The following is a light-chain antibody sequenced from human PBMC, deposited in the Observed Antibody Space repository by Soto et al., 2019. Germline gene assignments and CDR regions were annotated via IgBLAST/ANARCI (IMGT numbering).Light chain of an antibody. CDR1: HNIENH. J-gene: IGKJ1*01. V-gene: IGKV3-15*01. CDR3: QQYACWWA. Sequence: EIVMTQSPATLSVSPGERATLSCRASHNIENHLSWYQRTPGQAPRLLIHGASTRATSIPTRFSGSGSGTEFTLTISSLQSEDFAVYCWQQYACWWAFGQGTKVDI. CDR2: GAS.